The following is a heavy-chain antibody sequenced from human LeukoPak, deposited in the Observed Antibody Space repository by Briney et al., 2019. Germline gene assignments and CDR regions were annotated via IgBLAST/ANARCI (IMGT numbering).Heavy chain of an antibody. V-gene: IGHV1-2*04. D-gene: IGHD3-22*01. CDR2: INPNSGGT. CDR3: VTTRRYYYDTSGPDAFDI. Sequence: GASVKASCKASGYTFTGYYIHWVRQAPGQGLEWMGWINPNSGGTNYAQKFQGWVTMTRDTSISTAYMELSRLRSDDTAVYYCVTTRRYYYDTSGPDAFDIWGQGTMVTVSS. J-gene: IGHJ3*02. CDR1: GYTFTGYY.